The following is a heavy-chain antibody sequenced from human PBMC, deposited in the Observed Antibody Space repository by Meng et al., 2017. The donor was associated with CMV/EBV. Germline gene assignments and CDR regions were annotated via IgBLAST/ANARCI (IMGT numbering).Heavy chain of an antibody. D-gene: IGHD3-16*01. CDR1: GGSVSSGSYY. V-gene: IGHV4-61*01. CDR2: IYYSGST. Sequence: SETLSLTCTVSGGSVSSGSYYWSWLRQPPGKGLEWIGYIYYSGSTNYNPPLKSRVTISVDTSQNQFSLKLSSVTAADTAVYYCARVRGILGSGYYYYYYGMDVWGQGTTVTVSS. CDR3: ARVRGILGSGYYYYYYGMDV. J-gene: IGHJ6*02.